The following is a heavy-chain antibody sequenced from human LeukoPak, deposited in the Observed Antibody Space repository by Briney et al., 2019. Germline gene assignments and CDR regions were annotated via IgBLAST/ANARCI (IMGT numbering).Heavy chain of an antibody. Sequence: GGSLRLSCAASGFTFSSYGMHWVRQAPGKGLEWVAFIRYDGSNKYYADSVKGRFTISRDNSKNTLYLQMNSLRAEDTAVYYCAKEAGYSSSPTGYWGQGTLVTVSS. D-gene: IGHD6-13*01. V-gene: IGHV3-30*02. CDR3: AKEAGYSSSPTGY. J-gene: IGHJ4*02. CDR1: GFTFSSYG. CDR2: IRYDGSNK.